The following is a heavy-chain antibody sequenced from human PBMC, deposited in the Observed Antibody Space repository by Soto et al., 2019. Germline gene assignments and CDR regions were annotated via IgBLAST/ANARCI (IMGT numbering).Heavy chain of an antibody. J-gene: IGHJ4*02. CDR1: GGSFSGYY. CDR2: INHSGST. Sequence: QVQLQQWGAGLLKPSETLSLTCAVYGGSFSGYYWNWIRQPPGKGLEWIGEINHSGSTNYNPSLKSRFTISVDTSKNQFSLTLSSVTAADTAVYYCARGWGTIFDYWGQGTLVTVSS. CDR3: ARGWGTIFDY. D-gene: IGHD7-27*01. V-gene: IGHV4-34*01.